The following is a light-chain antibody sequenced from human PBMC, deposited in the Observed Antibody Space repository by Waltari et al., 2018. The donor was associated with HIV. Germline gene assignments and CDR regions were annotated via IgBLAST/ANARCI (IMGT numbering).Light chain of an antibody. V-gene: IGKV3-15*01. CDR2: DAS. J-gene: IGKJ2*01. Sequence: VMTQSPATLSVSPGERATLSCRASQSVSSNLAWYQQKPGQAPRLLIYDASTRATGIPARFSGSGSGTDFTLTISSLHSEDFATYYCQQYNSYSGYTFGQGTKLEIK. CDR3: QQYNSYSGYT. CDR1: QSVSSN.